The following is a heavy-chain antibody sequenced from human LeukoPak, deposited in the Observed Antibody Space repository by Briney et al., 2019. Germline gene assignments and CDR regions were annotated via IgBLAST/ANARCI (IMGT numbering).Heavy chain of an antibody. CDR3: AETLLDSSGYYSHFDY. Sequence: GASVKVSCKASGYTFTGYYMHWVRQAPGQGLEWMGWINPNSGGTNYAQKFQGWVTMTRDTSISTAYMELSRLRSEDTAVYYCAETLLDSSGYYSHFDYWGQGTLVTVSS. CDR1: GYTFTGYY. D-gene: IGHD3-22*01. V-gene: IGHV1-2*04. CDR2: INPNSGGT. J-gene: IGHJ4*02.